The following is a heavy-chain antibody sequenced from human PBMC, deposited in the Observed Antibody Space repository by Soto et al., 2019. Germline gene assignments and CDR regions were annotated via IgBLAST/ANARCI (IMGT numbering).Heavy chain of an antibody. CDR1: GGAISSYY. Sequence: SETLYLTGTVSGGAISSYYWSWIRQPPGKGLEWIGYIYYSGSTNYNPSLKSRVTISVDTSKNQLSLKLSSVTAADTAVYSCARVTDYYYYYMDVWGKGTTVTVS. J-gene: IGHJ6*03. V-gene: IGHV4-59*01. CDR2: IYYSGST. D-gene: IGHD1-20*01. CDR3: ARVTDYYYYYMDV.